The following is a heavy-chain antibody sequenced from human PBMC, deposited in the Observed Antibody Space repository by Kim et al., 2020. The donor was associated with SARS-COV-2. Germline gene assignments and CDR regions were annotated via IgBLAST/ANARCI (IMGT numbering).Heavy chain of an antibody. CDR3: VSSGYSSSGYHF. V-gene: IGHV3-66*01. D-gene: IGHD6-13*01. CDR2: IYSGGST. J-gene: IGHJ4*02. CDR1: GFTVSSNY. Sequence: GGSLRLSCAASGFTVSSNYMSWVRQAPGKGLEWVSVIYSGGSTYYADSVKGRFTISRDNSKNTLYLQMNSLRAEDTAVYYCVSSGYSSSGYHFWGQGTLVTVSS.